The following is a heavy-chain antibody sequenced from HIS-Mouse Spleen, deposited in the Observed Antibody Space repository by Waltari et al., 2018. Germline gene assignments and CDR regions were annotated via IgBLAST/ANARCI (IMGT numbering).Heavy chain of an antibody. CDR1: GGSFSGYY. Sequence: QLQLQQWGAGLLKPSETLSLTCAVYGGSFSGYYWSWIRQPPGKGLEWIGEINHSGSTNYNPSLKSRVTISVDTSKNQFSLKLSSVTAADTAVYYCAGYNWNYGTDYWGQGTLVTVSS. CDR3: AGYNWNYGTDY. J-gene: IGHJ4*02. CDR2: INHSGST. V-gene: IGHV4-34*01. D-gene: IGHD1-7*01.